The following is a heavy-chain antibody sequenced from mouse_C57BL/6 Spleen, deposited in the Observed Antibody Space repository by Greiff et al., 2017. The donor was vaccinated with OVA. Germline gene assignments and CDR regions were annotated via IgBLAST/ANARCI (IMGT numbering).Heavy chain of an antibody. CDR1: GYTFTSYW. CDR2: IDPSDSET. CDR3: ARGGYSNLLSY. J-gene: IGHJ3*01. D-gene: IGHD2-5*01. Sequence: QVQLKQPGAELVRPGSSVKLSCKASGYTFTSYWMHWVKQRPIQGLEWIGNIDPSDSETHYNQKFKDKATLTVDKSSSTAYMQLSSLTSEDSAVYYCARGGYSNLLSYWGQGTLVTVSA. V-gene: IGHV1-52*01.